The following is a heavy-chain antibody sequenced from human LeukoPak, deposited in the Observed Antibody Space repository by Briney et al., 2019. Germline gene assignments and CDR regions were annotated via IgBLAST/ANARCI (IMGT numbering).Heavy chain of an antibody. CDR2: INPSSGGT. CDR1: GYTFTDYY. J-gene: IGHJ2*01. Sequence: GASVKVSCKASGYTFTDYYIHWVRQAPGQGLEWMGWINPSSGGTHYVQKFQGWVTMTRDTSISTAYMELSRLTSDDTAVYYCAKPSWGLVWYFDLWGRGTLVTVSS. CDR3: AKPSWGLVWYFDL. D-gene: IGHD7-27*01. V-gene: IGHV1-2*04.